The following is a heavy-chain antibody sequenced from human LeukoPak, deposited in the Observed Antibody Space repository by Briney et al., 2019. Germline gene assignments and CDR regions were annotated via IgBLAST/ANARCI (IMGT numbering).Heavy chain of an antibody. V-gene: IGHV4-39*01. CDR2: IFYRGST. D-gene: IGHD6-19*01. CDR1: GGSISSSSYY. CDR3: ATAGKYYSSGDY. Sequence: LETLSLTCTVSGGSISSSSYYWGWIRQPTGKGLWWIGNIFYRGSTYYHPPLKRRASILVATSKSQSSLQLSSVTAADTAVYYCATAGKYYSSGDYWGQGTLVTVSS. J-gene: IGHJ4*02.